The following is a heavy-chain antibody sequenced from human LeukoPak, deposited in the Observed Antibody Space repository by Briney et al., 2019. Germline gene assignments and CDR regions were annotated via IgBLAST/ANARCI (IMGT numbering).Heavy chain of an antibody. CDR2: ISGSGGST. CDR1: GFTFSSYA. CDR3: AKDIKWLRVVGDAFDI. Sequence: GGSLRLSCAASGFTFSSYAMSWVRQAPGKGLEWVSAISGSGGSTYYADSVKGRFTISGDNSKNTLYLQMNSLRAEDTAVYYCAKDIKWLRVVGDAFDIWGQGTMVTVSS. D-gene: IGHD2-15*01. V-gene: IGHV3-23*01. J-gene: IGHJ3*02.